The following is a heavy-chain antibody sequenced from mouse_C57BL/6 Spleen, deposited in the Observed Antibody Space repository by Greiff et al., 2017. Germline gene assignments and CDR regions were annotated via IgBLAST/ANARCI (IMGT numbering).Heavy chain of an antibody. V-gene: IGHV1-82*01. J-gene: IGHJ2*01. CDR1: GYAFSSSW. CDR3: AKTAQATFDY. D-gene: IGHD3-2*02. Sequence: QVQLQQSGPELVKPGASVKISCKASGYAFSSSWMNWVKQRPGQGLEWIGRIYPGDGDTNYNGKFKGKATLTADKSSSTAYMQLSSLTSEDSAVYFCAKTAQATFDYWGQGTTLTVSS. CDR2: IYPGDGDT.